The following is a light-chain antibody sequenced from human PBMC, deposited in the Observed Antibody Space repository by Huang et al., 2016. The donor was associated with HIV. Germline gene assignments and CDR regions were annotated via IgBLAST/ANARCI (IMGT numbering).Light chain of an antibody. Sequence: IQMTQSPSSLSASVGNRVTITCRASESISIYLSWYQQKPGKAPKLLIYAASSLQSGVPSTFSGSGAGTEFTLTISSVQPEDFATYYCQQSHSTPWTFGQGTKVEIK. J-gene: IGKJ1*01. V-gene: IGKV1-39*01. CDR1: ESISIY. CDR3: QQSHSTPWT. CDR2: AAS.